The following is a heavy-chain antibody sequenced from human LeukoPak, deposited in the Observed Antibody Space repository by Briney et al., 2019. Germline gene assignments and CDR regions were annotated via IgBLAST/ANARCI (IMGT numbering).Heavy chain of an antibody. CDR1: GYTFTSYY. J-gene: IGHJ4*02. D-gene: IGHD3-10*01. CDR2: ISAYNGNT. CDR3: AREANYYGSGSLGY. V-gene: IGHV1-18*04. Sequence: ASVKVSCKASGYTFTSYYMHWVRQAPGQGLEWMGWISAYNGNTNYAQKLQGRVTMTTDTSTSTAYMELRSLRSDDTAVYYCAREANYYGSGSLGYWGQGTLVTVSS.